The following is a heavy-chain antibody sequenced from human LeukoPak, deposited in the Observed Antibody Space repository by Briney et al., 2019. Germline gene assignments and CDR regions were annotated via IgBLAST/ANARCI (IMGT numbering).Heavy chain of an antibody. V-gene: IGHV3-30-3*01. D-gene: IGHD3-22*01. Sequence: PAGRSLRLSCAASGFTFSGYAVHWVRQAPGKGLEWVAVISYDGGNKYYVDSVKGRFTISRDNSRNTLYLQMNSLRTEDTAVYYCARDFNYYDSSGYYRHFDYWGQGTLVTVSS. CDR2: ISYDGGNK. J-gene: IGHJ4*02. CDR3: ARDFNYYDSSGYYRHFDY. CDR1: GFTFSGYA.